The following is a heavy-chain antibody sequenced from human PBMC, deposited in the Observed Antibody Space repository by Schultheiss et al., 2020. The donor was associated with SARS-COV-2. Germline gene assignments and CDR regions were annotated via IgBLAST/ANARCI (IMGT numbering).Heavy chain of an antibody. D-gene: IGHD6-6*01. Sequence: GESLKISCAASGFTFSSYVIHWVRQAPGKGLEWVAVISYDGSNKYYADSVKGRFTISRDNSKNTLYLQMNSLRAEDTAVYYCARGGNRVVAARPAIPNWFYPWGQGTLVTVSS. CDR1: GFTFSSYV. J-gene: IGHJ5*02. CDR2: ISYDGSNK. CDR3: ARGGNRVVAARPAIPNWFYP. V-gene: IGHV3-30*07.